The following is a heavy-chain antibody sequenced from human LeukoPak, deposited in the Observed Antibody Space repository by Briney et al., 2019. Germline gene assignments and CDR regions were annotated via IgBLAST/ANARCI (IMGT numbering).Heavy chain of an antibody. CDR2: IYYSGST. Sequence: KASETLSLTCSVSGTSISNYYWSWIRQPPGKGLEWIGYIYYSGSTNYNPSLKSRVTMSVDTSKNQFSLKVTSVTAADTAVYYCASRVAAAGTGFDPWGQGTLVTVSA. J-gene: IGHJ5*02. CDR1: GTSISNYY. CDR3: ASRVAAAGTGFDP. D-gene: IGHD6-13*01. V-gene: IGHV4-59*08.